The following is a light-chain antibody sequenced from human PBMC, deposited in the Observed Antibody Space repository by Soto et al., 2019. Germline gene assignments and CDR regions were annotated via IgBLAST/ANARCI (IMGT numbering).Light chain of an antibody. V-gene: IGKV1-39*01. CDR3: MQTDSVTYT. J-gene: IGKJ2*01. CDR2: FAS. CDR1: QSISSY. Sequence: DIQMTQSPSSLSASVGDRVTLTCRASQSISSYLNWYQLKPGRPTKLLIYFASSLQVGVPSRFSDAGSETDFILTITDLQPEDFTSYYCMQTDSVTYTFGQVT.